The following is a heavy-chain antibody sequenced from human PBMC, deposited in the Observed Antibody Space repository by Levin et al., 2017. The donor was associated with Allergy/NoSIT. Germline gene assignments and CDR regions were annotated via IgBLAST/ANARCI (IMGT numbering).Heavy chain of an antibody. CDR1: GFSLTTSKVG. J-gene: IGHJ4*02. CDR2: IFWDDDK. Sequence: SGPTLVKPTQTLTLTCTFSGFSLTTSKVGVGWIRQPPGKAREWLALIFWDDDKRYSPSLRSRLTITKDTSKNQVVLTMTNMDPVDTATYYCARELTKGGGNWILDYWGQGTLVTVSS. D-gene: IGHD1-1*01. CDR3: ARELTKGGGNWILDY. V-gene: IGHV2-5*02.